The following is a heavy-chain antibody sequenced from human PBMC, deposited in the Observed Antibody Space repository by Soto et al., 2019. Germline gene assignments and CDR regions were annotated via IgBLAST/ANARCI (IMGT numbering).Heavy chain of an antibody. D-gene: IGHD6-19*01. CDR2: IWCDGSNK. CDR3: ASWYTSGWYVGSWFAA. V-gene: IGHV3-33*01. Sequence: GGSLRLSCAASAFTFSSYCMHLVRQAPGKGLECVSVIWCDGSNKYYADSVKGRFTISRDNSKNTLYLQMNSLRAEDTAVYYCASWYTSGWYVGSWFAAWAQGTFVTLSS. CDR1: AFTFSSYC. J-gene: IGHJ5*02.